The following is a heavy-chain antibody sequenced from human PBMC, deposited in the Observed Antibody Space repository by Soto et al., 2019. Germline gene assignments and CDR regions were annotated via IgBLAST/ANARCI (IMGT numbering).Heavy chain of an antibody. D-gene: IGHD4-17*01. V-gene: IGHV4-4*02. CDR3: ARIGTVSLGF. J-gene: IGHJ4*02. CDR2: IFRSGNT. Sequence: PSETLSLTCTVSGGSISTGNWWTWVRQSPEEGLEWIGEIFRSGNTYYNPSFKSRVTISVDNSNNQFSLRLNSVTAADTAVYYCARIGTVSLGFWGPGTLVTVSS. CDR1: GGSISTGNW.